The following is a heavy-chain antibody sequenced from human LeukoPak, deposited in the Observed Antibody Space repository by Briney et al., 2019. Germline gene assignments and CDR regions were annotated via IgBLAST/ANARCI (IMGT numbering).Heavy chain of an antibody. D-gene: IGHD5-12*01. CDR3: ARGSIVATTEFDY. CDR2: MNPNSGNT. Sequence: ASVKVSCKASGGTFTSYDINWVRQATGQGLEWMGWMNPNSGNTGYAQKFQGRVTITRNTSISTAYMELSSLRSEDTAVYYCARGSIVATTEFDYWGQGTLVTVSS. J-gene: IGHJ4*02. V-gene: IGHV1-8*03. CDR1: GGTFTSYD.